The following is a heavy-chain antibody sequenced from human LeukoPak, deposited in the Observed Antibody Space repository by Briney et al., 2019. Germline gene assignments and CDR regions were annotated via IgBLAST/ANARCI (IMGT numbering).Heavy chain of an antibody. V-gene: IGHV3-9*01. D-gene: IGHD3-22*01. J-gene: IGHJ3*02. Sequence: PGRSLRLSCAASGFTFDDYAMHWVRQAPGKGLEWVSSINWSSGNIGYADSVKGRFTISRDNAKNSLYLQMSSLRAEDTALYYCARDFDSSGYSLRGPFDIWGQGTMVTVSS. CDR2: INWSSGNI. CDR3: ARDFDSSGYSLRGPFDI. CDR1: GFTFDDYA.